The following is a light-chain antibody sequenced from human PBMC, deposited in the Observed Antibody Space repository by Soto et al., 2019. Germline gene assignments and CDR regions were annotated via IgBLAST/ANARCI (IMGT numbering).Light chain of an antibody. CDR3: SSYTITSTYV. CDR1: SSDVGGYNY. CDR2: EVS. Sequence: QSALTQPASVSGSPGHSITISCTGTSSDVGGYNYVSWYQQHPGKAPKLMIYEVSDRPSGVSNRFSGSKSGNTASLTISGLQAEDEADYYCSSYTITSTYVFGTGTKVTVL. V-gene: IGLV2-14*01. J-gene: IGLJ1*01.